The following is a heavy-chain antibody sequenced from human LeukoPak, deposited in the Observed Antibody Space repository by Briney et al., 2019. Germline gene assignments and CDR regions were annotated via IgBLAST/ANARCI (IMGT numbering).Heavy chain of an antibody. Sequence: ASVKGSCKVSESAFSSYAITWVRRAPGQGLKWLGGIIPIFGKANYAQKFQGRVTITADESTSTAYMELSSLRSEDTAVYYCARSPQWGDYFDYWGQGTLVTVSS. CDR1: ESAFSSYA. CDR2: IIPIFGKA. CDR3: ARSPQWGDYFDY. D-gene: IGHD3-16*01. J-gene: IGHJ4*02. V-gene: IGHV1-69*01.